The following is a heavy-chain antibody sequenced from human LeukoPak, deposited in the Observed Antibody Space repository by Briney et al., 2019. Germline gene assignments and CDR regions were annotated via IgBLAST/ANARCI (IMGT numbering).Heavy chain of an antibody. V-gene: IGHV4-30-2*01. CDR2: IYHSGST. CDR3: ARDLSGGISMLRGVIND. D-gene: IGHD3-10*01. CDR1: GGSISSGGYY. Sequence: SQTLSLTCTVSGGSISSGGYYWSWIRQPPGKGLEWIGYIYHSGSTYYNPSLKSRVTISVDRSKNQFSLKLNSVTPEDTALYYCARDLSGGISMLRGVINDWGQGTQVTVSS. J-gene: IGHJ4*02.